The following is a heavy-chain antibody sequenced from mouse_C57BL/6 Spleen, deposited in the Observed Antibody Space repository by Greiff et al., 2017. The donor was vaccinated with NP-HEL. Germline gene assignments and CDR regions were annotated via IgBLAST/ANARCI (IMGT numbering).Heavy chain of an antibody. Sequence: ESGPELVKPGASVKISCKASGYAFSSSWMHWVKQRPGQGLEWIGRIYPGDGDTNYNGKFKGKATLTADKSSSTAYMQLSSLTSEDSAVYFCARDDYDYDVEYYFDYWGQGTTLTVSS. J-gene: IGHJ2*01. CDR3: ARDDYDYDVEYYFDY. CDR2: IYPGDGDT. V-gene: IGHV1-82*01. CDR1: GYAFSSSW. D-gene: IGHD2-4*01.